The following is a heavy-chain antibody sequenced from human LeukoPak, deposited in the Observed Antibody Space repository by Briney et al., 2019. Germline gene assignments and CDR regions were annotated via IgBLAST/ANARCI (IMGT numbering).Heavy chain of an antibody. V-gene: IGHV4-38-2*02. Sequence: SETLSLTCNVSGYSIGSDHYWGWIRRSPGKGLEWIGSIDHRGNTYYRPSLKSRVTISLATSKNQFSLKLTSVNAADTAVYYCARIKEANYYYMDVWGKGTTVTVSS. CDR2: IDHRGNT. J-gene: IGHJ6*03. CDR3: ARIKEANYYYMDV. CDR1: GYSIGSDHY.